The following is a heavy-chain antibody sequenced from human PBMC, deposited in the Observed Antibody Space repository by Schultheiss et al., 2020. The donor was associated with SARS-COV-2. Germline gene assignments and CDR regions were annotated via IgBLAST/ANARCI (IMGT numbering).Heavy chain of an antibody. Sequence: SETLSLTCAVYGGSFSGYHWSWIRQPPGKGLEWIGEINYSGSTNYTPSLKSRVTISVDTSKNQFSLKLSSVTAADTAVYYCARGGYCNGVSCYWGDYFYGLDVWGLGTTVTVSS. D-gene: IGHD2-15*01. V-gene: IGHV4-34*01. CDR1: GGSFSGYH. CDR3: ARGGYCNGVSCYWGDYFYGLDV. J-gene: IGHJ6*02. CDR2: INYSGST.